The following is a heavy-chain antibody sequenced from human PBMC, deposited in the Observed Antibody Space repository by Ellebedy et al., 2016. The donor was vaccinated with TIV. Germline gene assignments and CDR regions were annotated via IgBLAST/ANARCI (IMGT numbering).Heavy chain of an antibody. CDR2: ISSSSSTI. Sequence: GGSLRLXXAASGFTFRSYSMNWVRQAPGKGLEWVSYISSSSSTIYYADSVKGRFTISRDNSKNTLYLQMNSLRADDTAVYYCAKGTSNWDYWGQGTLVTVSS. CDR1: GFTFRSYS. J-gene: IGHJ4*02. D-gene: IGHD1-1*01. V-gene: IGHV3-48*01. CDR3: AKGTSNWDY.